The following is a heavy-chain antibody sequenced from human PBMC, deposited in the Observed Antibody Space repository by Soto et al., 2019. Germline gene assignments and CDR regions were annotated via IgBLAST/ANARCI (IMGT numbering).Heavy chain of an antibody. Sequence: QVQLLQSGSEVKKPGSSVKVSCRASGGSLSSYPVTWVRHAPGQGLEWMGRIIPIVGLTNYAQKFQGRATNTADKSTSPAYMELSSLRSDDTAVYYCARPTGVHDEGGNYMDVWGKGTTVIVSS. CDR2: IIPIVGLT. V-gene: IGHV1-69*02. CDR1: GGSLSSYP. J-gene: IGHJ6*03. D-gene: IGHD2-8*02. CDR3: ARPTGVHDEGGNYMDV.